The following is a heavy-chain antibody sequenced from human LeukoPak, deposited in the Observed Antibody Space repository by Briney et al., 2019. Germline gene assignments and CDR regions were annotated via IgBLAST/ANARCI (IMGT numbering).Heavy chain of an antibody. CDR1: GFTFSSRW. V-gene: IGHV3-23*01. D-gene: IGHD3-16*02. CDR3: AREGAIVSGYFDY. Sequence: GGSLRLSCAASGFTFSSRWMSWVRQAPGKGLEWVSAISGSGTSTYYADSVKGRFTISRDNSKNTLYLQMNSLRAEDTAVYYCAREGAIVSGYFDYWGQGTLVTVSS. CDR2: ISGSGTST. J-gene: IGHJ4*02.